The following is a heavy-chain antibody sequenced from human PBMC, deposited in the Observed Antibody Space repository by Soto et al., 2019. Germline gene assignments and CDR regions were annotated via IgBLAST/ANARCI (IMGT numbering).Heavy chain of an antibody. J-gene: IGHJ4*02. Sequence: GGSLRLSCAASGFTFNKYAMTWVRQAPGKGLEWVSAISGSGGSTYYADSMKGRFNISRDNSKNTQYLQMNSLRAEDTAVYYCAKLGYSRSFLGYFDYWGQGTLVTVSS. CDR3: AKLGYSRSFLGYFDY. V-gene: IGHV3-23*01. CDR1: GFTFNKYA. CDR2: ISGSGGST. D-gene: IGHD6-6*01.